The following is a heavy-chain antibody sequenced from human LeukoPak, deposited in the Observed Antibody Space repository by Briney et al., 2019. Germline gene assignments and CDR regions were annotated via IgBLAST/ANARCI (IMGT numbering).Heavy chain of an antibody. CDR1: GGSISSYY. CDR2: IYYSGST. D-gene: IGHD3-10*01. CDR3: ARDQPSYYGSGSYYKRGAWFDP. V-gene: IGHV4-59*01. J-gene: IGHJ5*02. Sequence: PSETQSLTCTVSGGSISSYYWSWIRQPPGKGLEWIGYIYYSGSTNYNPSLKSRVTISVDTSKNQFSLKLSSVTAADTAVYYCARDQPSYYGSGSYYKRGAWFDPWGQGTLVTVSS.